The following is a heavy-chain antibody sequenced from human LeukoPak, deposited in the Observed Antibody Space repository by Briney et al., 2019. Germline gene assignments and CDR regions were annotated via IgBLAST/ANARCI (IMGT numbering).Heavy chain of an antibody. J-gene: IGHJ2*01. CDR2: INPNSGGT. Sequence: ASVKVSCKASGYTFTGYDMHWVRQAPGQRLGWMGWINPNSGGTNYAQKFQGRVTMTRDTAISTAYMELSRLRSDDTAVYYCARGNCSGGSCYFDLWGRGTLVTVSS. CDR3: ARGNCSGGSCYFDL. CDR1: GYTFTGYD. V-gene: IGHV1-2*02. D-gene: IGHD2-15*01.